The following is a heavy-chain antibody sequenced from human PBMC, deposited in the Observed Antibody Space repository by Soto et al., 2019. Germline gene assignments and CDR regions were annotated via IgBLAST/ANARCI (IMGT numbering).Heavy chain of an antibody. CDR1: GVNFSSYA. V-gene: IGHV3-23*01. D-gene: IGHD3-22*01. CDR3: AVGRHKTSGSNTWFDP. Sequence: GGSLRLSCAASGVNFSSYAMNWVRQAPGKGLEWVSTISDTGGGTFYAGSVKDRFTISRDNSKNTLYLQMHSLRADDSAIYFCAVGRHKTSGSNTWFDPWGRGTLVTVSS. J-gene: IGHJ5*02. CDR2: ISDTGGGT.